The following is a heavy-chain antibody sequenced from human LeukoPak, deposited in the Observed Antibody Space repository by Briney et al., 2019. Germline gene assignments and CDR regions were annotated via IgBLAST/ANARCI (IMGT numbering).Heavy chain of an antibody. CDR2: FYYSGST. D-gene: IGHD6-6*01. CDR1: GGSISSYY. V-gene: IGHV4-59*01. Sequence: PSETLSLTCTVSGGSISSYYWSWIRQPPGKGLEWIGYFYYSGSTNYNPSLKSRVTISVDTSKNQFSLKLSSVTAADTAVYYCARDLIKGARPQWYFDLWGRGTLVTVSS. CDR3: ARDLIKGARPQWYFDL. J-gene: IGHJ2*01.